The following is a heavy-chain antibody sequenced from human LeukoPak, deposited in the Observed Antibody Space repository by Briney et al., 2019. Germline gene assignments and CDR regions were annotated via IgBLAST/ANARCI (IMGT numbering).Heavy chain of an antibody. CDR1: GFTFSSYS. Sequence: PGGSLRLSCAASGFTFSSYSMNWVRQAPGKGLEWVSSISSSSSYIYYADSVKGRFTISRDNAKNSLYLQMNSLRAEDTAVYYCAKVQDAGATSGGLDYWGQGTLVTVSS. J-gene: IGHJ4*02. V-gene: IGHV3-21*01. CDR3: AKVQDAGATSGGLDY. D-gene: IGHD1-26*01. CDR2: ISSSSSYI.